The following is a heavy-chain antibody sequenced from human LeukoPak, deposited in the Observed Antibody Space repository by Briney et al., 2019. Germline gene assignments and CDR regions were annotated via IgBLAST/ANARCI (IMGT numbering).Heavy chain of an antibody. D-gene: IGHD3-10*01. J-gene: IGHJ6*03. CDR2: ISAYNGNT. CDR3: ARVPDFYYYGSGSSPYMDV. Sequence: GASVKVSCKASGYTFTSYGISWVQQAPGQGLEWMGWISAYNGNTNYAQKLQGRVTMTTDTSTSTAYMELRSLRSDDTAVYYCARVPDFYYYGSGSSPYMDVWGKGTTVTVSS. V-gene: IGHV1-18*01. CDR1: GYTFTSYG.